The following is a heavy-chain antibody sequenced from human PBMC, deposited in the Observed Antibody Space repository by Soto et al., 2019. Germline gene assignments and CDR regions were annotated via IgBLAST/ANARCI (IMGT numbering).Heavy chain of an antibody. CDR1: GGSVSSSSYY. CDR3: ATPPRIVVVPAAINVGYYMEV. Sequence: SETLSLTCSVLGGSVSSSSYYWGWLRQPPGKGLVRFGSIYYIGSTYYNPSLKSRVTISVDTSKNQFSLKLSSVTAADTAVYYCATPPRIVVVPAAINVGYYMEVWGKGTTVTVSS. CDR2: IYYIGST. J-gene: IGHJ6*03. V-gene: IGHV4-39*01. D-gene: IGHD2-2*01.